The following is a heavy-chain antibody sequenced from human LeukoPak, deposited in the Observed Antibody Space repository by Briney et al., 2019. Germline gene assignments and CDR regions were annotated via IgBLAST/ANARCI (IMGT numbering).Heavy chain of an antibody. Sequence: ASVKVSCKASGYTFTSYGISWVRQAPGQGLEWMGWISAYNGNTNYAQKLQDRVIMTTDTSTSTAYMELRSLRSDDTAVYYCAREIPAAGTVAFDYWGQGTLVTVSS. V-gene: IGHV1-18*01. J-gene: IGHJ4*02. D-gene: IGHD6-13*01. CDR3: AREIPAAGTVAFDY. CDR2: ISAYNGNT. CDR1: GYTFTSYG.